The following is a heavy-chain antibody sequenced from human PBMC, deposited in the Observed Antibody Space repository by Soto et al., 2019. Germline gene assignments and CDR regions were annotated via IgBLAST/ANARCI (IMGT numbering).Heavy chain of an antibody. D-gene: IGHD3-9*01. CDR2: IYYSGST. Sequence: SETLSLTCTVSGGSISSYYWSWIRQPPGKGLEWIGYIYYSGSTNYNPSLRSRVTISVDTSKNQFSLKLSSVTAADTAVYYCARHFEGYGMDVWGQGTTVTVSS. V-gene: IGHV4-59*01. J-gene: IGHJ6*02. CDR3: ARHFEGYGMDV. CDR1: GGSISSYY.